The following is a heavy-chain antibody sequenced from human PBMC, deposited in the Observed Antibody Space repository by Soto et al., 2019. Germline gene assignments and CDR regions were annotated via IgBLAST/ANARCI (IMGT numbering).Heavy chain of an antibody. CDR3: ARLPLVRGVPA. J-gene: IGHJ5*02. V-gene: IGHV4-39*01. CDR2: AYYVGTI. CDR1: GGSISTSGSY. Sequence: QLHLQESGPGRVKPSETLSLTCSVSGGSISTSGSYWGWVRQAPEKGLEWIGSAYYVGTINYNPPLRPRFAISFDTSKNQFSLRLTSVTAAARAVYSCARLPLVRGVPAWGKGTLSPSRQ. D-gene: IGHD3-10*01.